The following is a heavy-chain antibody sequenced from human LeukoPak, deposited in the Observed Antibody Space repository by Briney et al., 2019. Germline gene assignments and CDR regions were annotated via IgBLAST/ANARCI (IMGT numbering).Heavy chain of an antibody. CDR2: IYYSGST. CDR3: ARARDSYGSGSAFDY. V-gene: IGHV4-59*12. J-gene: IGHJ4*02. CDR1: GGSISSYY. Sequence: SETLSLTCTVSGGSISSYYWSWIRQPPGKGLEWIGYIYYSGSTNYNPSLKSRVTISVDTSKNQFSLKLSSVTAADTAVYYCARARDSYGSGSAFDYWGQGALVTVSS. D-gene: IGHD5-18*01.